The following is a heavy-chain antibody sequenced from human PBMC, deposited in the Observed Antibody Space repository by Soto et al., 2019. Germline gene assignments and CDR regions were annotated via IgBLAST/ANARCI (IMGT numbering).Heavy chain of an antibody. D-gene: IGHD2-15*01. CDR2: IIPIFGTA. J-gene: IGHJ3*02. V-gene: IGHV1-69*06. CDR3: ARVRCSGGSCYPNDAFDI. CDR1: GGTFSSYA. Sequence: QVQLVQSGAEVKKPGSSVKVSCKASGGTFSSYAISWVRQAPGQGLEWMGGIIPIFGTANYAQKFQGRVTITADKSTSTAYMELSSLRSEDTAVYYCARVRCSGGSCYPNDAFDIWGQGPMVTVSS.